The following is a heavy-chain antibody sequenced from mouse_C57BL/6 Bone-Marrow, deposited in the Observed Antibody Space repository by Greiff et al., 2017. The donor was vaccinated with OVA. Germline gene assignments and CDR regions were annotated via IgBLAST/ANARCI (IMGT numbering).Heavy chain of an antibody. CDR3: ARPDYYGSSQGFAY. Sequence: EVQGVESGGDLVKPGGSLKLSCAASGFTFSSYGMSWVRQTPDKRLEWVATISSGGSYTYYPDSVKGRFTISRDNAKNTLYLQMSSLKSEDTAMYYCARPDYYGSSQGFAYWGQGTLVTVSA. CDR1: GFTFSSYG. J-gene: IGHJ3*01. D-gene: IGHD1-1*01. V-gene: IGHV5-6*01. CDR2: ISSGGSYT.